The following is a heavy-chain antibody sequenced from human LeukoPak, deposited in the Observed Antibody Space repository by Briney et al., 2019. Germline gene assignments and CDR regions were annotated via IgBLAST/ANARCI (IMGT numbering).Heavy chain of an antibody. CDR3: ARDGDIVVVDAFDT. J-gene: IGHJ3*02. D-gene: IGHD2-2*01. CDR1: GGSISSYY. Sequence: SETLSLTCTVSGGSISSYYWSWIRQPAGKGLEWIGRIYTSGSTNYNPSLKSRVTMSVDTSKNQFSLKLSSVTAADTAVYYCARDGDIVVVDAFDTWGQGTMVTVSS. V-gene: IGHV4-4*07. CDR2: IYTSGST.